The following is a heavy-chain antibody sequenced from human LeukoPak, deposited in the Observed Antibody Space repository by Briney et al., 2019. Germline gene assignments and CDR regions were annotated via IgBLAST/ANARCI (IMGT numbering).Heavy chain of an antibody. CDR3: ARGGGRPMDY. CDR1: GGSFSGYY. CDR2: INHSGST. D-gene: IGHD3-16*01. V-gene: IGHV4-34*01. Sequence: PSETLSLTCAVYGGSFSGYYWSWIRQPPGKGLEWIGEINHSGSTNYNPSLKSRVTISVDTSKNQFSLKLSSVTAADTAVYYCARGGGRPMDYWGQGTLVTVSS. J-gene: IGHJ4*02.